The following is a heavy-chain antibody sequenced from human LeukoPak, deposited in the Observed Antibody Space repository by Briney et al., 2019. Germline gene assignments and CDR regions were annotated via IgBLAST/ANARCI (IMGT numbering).Heavy chain of an antibody. CDR1: GYTFTGYY. V-gene: IGHV1-2*02. D-gene: IGHD2/OR15-2a*01. CDR3: ARSFSGFRFDP. Sequence: WAPVKVSCKASGYTFTGYYMHWVRQAPGQGLEWMGWINPNSGGTNYAQKFQGRVTMTRDTSISTAYMELSRLRSDDTAVYYCARSFSGFRFDPWGQGTLVTVSS. J-gene: IGHJ5*02. CDR2: INPNSGGT.